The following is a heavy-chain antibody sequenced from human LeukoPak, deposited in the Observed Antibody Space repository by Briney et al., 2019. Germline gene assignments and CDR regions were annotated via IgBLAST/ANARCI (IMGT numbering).Heavy chain of an antibody. D-gene: IGHD4-17*01. CDR1: GGSISSSSYY. V-gene: IGHV4-39*02. CDR3: ARDRGYGDYYGMDV. Sequence: SETLSLTCTVSGGSISSSSYYWGWIRQPPGKGLEWIGSIYYSGSTYYNPSLKSRVTISGDTSKNQFSLKLSSVTAADTAVYYCARDRGYGDYYGMDVWGQGTTVTVSS. J-gene: IGHJ6*02. CDR2: IYYSGST.